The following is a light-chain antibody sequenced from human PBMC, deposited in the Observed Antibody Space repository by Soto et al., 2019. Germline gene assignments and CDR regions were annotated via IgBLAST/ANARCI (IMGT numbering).Light chain of an antibody. CDR1: SSDVGNYNL. CDR3: CSKVGIRNFV. CDR2: EVS. J-gene: IGLJ2*01. V-gene: IGLV2-23*02. Sequence: QSALTQPASVSGSPGQSITVSCTGTSSDVGNYNLVSWYQQYPGQTPKLILYEVSKRTTGVPNRFTGSKFGNTASLTISGLQAEDEADYYCCSKVGIRNFVFGGGTKLTVL.